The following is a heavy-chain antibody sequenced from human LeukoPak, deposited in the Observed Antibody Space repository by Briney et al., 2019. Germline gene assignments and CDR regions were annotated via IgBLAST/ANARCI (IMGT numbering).Heavy chain of an antibody. CDR2: FDPEDGET. D-gene: IGHD6-13*01. Sequence: ASVKVSCMVSGYTLTELSMHWVRQAPGKGLEWMGGFDPEDGETIYAQKFQGRVTMTEDTSTDTAYMELSSLRSEDTAVYYCATLAFSGIAAAGTDFQHWGQGTLVTVSS. CDR1: GYTLTELS. CDR3: ATLAFSGIAAAGTDFQH. J-gene: IGHJ1*01. V-gene: IGHV1-24*01.